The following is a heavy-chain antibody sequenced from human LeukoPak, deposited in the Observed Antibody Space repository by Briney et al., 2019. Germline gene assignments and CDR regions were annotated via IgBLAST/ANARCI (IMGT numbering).Heavy chain of an antibody. Sequence: PSETLSLTCTVSGGSISSYYWSWIRQPAGKGLEWIGYVSYSGSTNYNPSLKSRVTISVDTSKNQFSLKLSSVTAADTAVYYCAGGRYYYDSSGSWDYWGQGTLVTVSS. D-gene: IGHD3-22*01. CDR3: AGGRYYYDSSGSWDY. V-gene: IGHV4-59*08. CDR2: VSYSGST. CDR1: GGSISSYY. J-gene: IGHJ4*02.